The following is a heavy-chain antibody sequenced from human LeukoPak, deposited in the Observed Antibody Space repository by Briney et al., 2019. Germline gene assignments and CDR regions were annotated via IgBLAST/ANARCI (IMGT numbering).Heavy chain of an antibody. CDR2: IYPGDSDT. J-gene: IGHJ5*02. Sequence: GESLKISCQGSGYSFTSYWIGGVRPMTGQGMEWMGIIYPGDSDTRYSPSFQGQATISADKSISTAYLQWSSLKASDTAMYYCARQRDSWFDPWGQGTLVTVSS. CDR1: GYSFTSYW. V-gene: IGHV5-51*01. CDR3: ARQRDSWFDP.